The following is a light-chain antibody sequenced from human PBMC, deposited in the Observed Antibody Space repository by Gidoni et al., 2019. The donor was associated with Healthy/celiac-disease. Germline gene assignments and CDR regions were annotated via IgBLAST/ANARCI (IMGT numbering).Light chain of an antibody. J-gene: IGKJ1*01. CDR1: QSISSW. V-gene: IGKV1-5*01. Sequence: THITLSPSTLSASVGDRVTITCRASQSISSWLTWYQQKPGKAPKLLIYDASSLESGVPSRFSGSGSGTEFTLTISSLQPDDFATYYCQQYNSYRWTFGQGTKVEIK. CDR2: DAS. CDR3: QQYNSYRWT.